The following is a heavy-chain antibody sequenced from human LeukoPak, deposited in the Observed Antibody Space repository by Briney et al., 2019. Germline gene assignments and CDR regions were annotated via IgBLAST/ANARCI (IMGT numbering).Heavy chain of an antibody. J-gene: IGHJ4*02. V-gene: IGHV3-23*01. CDR1: GFTFSSYA. CDR3: AKTSPTYCSGGTCYPDY. CDR2: ISGSGGST. D-gene: IGHD2-15*01. Sequence: GGSLRLSCAASGFTFSSYAMNWVRQAPGKGLEWVSAISGSGGSTYYADSVKGRFTISRDNSKNTLYLQMNSLRAEDTAVYYCAKTSPTYCSGGTCYPDYWGQGTLVTVSS.